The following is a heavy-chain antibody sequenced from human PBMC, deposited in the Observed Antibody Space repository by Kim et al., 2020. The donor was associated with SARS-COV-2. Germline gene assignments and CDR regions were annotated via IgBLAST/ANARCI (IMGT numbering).Heavy chain of an antibody. D-gene: IGHD1-26*01. CDR3: ARDQGFIVDGVPFMPNRHDFDY. V-gene: IGHV4-31*03. J-gene: IGHJ4*01. CDR1: GGSISSGGYY. CDR2: IYYSGSN. Sequence: SETLSLTCTVSGGSISSGGYYWSWIRQHPGKGLEWIGYIYYSGSNYYNPSLKSRVTISVDTSKKQSSLKLSSVTAADTAVYYCARDQGFIVDGVPFMPNRHDFDYCGHGTLVTGSS.